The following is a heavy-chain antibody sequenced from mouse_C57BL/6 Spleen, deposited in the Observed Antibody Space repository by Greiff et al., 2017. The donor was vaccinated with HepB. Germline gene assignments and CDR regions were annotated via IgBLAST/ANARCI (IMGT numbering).Heavy chain of an antibody. D-gene: IGHD2-2*01. CDR2: IDPSDSYT. J-gene: IGHJ4*01. Sequence: QVQLQQPGTELVKPGASVKLSCKASGYTFTSYWMHWVKQRPGQGLEWIGEIDPSDSYTNYNQKFKGKSTLTVDKSSSTAYMQLSSLTSEDSAVYYCARSDGYGYAMDYWGQGTSVTVSS. CDR1: GYTFTSYW. CDR3: ARSDGYGYAMDY. V-gene: IGHV1-69*01.